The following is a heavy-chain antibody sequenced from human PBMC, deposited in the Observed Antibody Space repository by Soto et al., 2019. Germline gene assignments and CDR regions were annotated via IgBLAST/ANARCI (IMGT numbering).Heavy chain of an antibody. CDR1: VFTFISFS. CDR2: ISGSGGSK. CDR3: ARGFSAGKGSQNEF. J-gene: IGHJ4*02. V-gene: IGHV3-23*01. D-gene: IGHD1-1*01. Sequence: PVVSRRLSCSSSVFTFISFSMSWFRQAPGKGLDWVSAISGSGGSKYSADSVKGRFTISIDNSKNTLYLQMSSLRAADTDVYYCARGFSAGKGSQNEFWGQGSLVTVSS.